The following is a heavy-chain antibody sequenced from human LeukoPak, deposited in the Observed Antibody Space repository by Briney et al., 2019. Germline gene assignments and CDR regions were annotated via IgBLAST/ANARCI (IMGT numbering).Heavy chain of an antibody. J-gene: IGHJ4*02. CDR2: ISSSGSTI. D-gene: IGHD3-16*01. V-gene: IGHV3-48*04. Sequence: GGSLRLSCTVSGFTVSSNSMSWVRQAPGKGLEWVSYISSSGSTIYYADSVKGRFTISRDNAKNSLYLQMNSLRAEDTAVYYCASPLVMGYWGQGTLVTVSS. CDR1: GFTVSSNS. CDR3: ASPLVMGY.